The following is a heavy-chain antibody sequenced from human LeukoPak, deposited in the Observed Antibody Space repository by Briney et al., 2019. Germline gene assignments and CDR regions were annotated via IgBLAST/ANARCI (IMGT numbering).Heavy chain of an antibody. Sequence: SVKVSCKASGGTFSSYAISWARQAPGQGLEWMGGIIPIFGTANYAQKFQGRVTITADESTSTAYMELSSLRSEDTAVYYCARAPDYDFWSGYYTSWFDPWGQGTLVTVSS. CDR1: GGTFSSYA. CDR3: ARAPDYDFWSGYYTSWFDP. CDR2: IIPIFGTA. D-gene: IGHD3-3*01. J-gene: IGHJ5*02. V-gene: IGHV1-69*13.